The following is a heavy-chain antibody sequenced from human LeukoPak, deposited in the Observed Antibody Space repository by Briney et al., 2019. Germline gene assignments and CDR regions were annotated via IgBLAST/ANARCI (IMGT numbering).Heavy chain of an antibody. CDR2: IYYSGST. J-gene: IGHJ6*03. D-gene: IGHD5-18*01. V-gene: IGHV4-59*01. CDR3: ARIVISYGYIHYYYYMDV. Sequence: SETLSLTCTVSGGSISSYYWSWIRQPPGKGLEWIGYIYYSGSTNYNPSLKSRVTISVDTSKNQFSLKLSSVTAADTAVYYCARIVISYGYIHYYYYMDVWGKGATVTISS. CDR1: GGSISSYY.